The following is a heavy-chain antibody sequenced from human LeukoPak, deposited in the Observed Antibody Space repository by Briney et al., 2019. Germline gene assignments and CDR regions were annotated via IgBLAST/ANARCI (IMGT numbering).Heavy chain of an antibody. V-gene: IGHV1-69*06. J-gene: IGHJ4*02. CDR1: GGTFSSYA. Sequence: SVKVSCKASGGTFSSYAISWVRQAPGQGLEWMGGIIPIFGTANYAQKFQGRVTITADKSTSTAYMELSSLRSEDTAVYYCARGPIVGATVYYFDYWGQGTLVTVSS. CDR3: ARGPIVGATVYYFDY. D-gene: IGHD1-26*01. CDR2: IIPIFGTA.